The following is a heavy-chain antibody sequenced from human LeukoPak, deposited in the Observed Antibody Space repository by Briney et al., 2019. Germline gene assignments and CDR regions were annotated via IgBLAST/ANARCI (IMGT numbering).Heavy chain of an antibody. J-gene: IGHJ6*02. D-gene: IGHD6-19*01. CDR2: ISAYNGNT. Sequence: GASVKVSCKASGYTFTSYGISWVRQAPGQGLEWMGWISAYNGNTNYAQKLQGRVTITRDTSASTAYMELSSLRSEDTAVYYCARPPYSSGWTDGMDVWGQGTTVTVSS. V-gene: IGHV1-18*01. CDR3: ARPPYSSGWTDGMDV. CDR1: GYTFTSYG.